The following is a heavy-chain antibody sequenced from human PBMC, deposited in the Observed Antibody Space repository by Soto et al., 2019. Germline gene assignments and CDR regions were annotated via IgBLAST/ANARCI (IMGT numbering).Heavy chain of an antibody. V-gene: IGHV3-33*01. Sequence: QVQLVESGGGVVQPGRSLRLSCAASGFTFSSYGMHWVRQAPGKGLEWVAVIWYDGSNKYYADSVKGRFTISRDNSKNTLYLQMNSLRAEDKAVYYCARGFSAVADYFDYWGQGTLVTVSS. J-gene: IGHJ4*02. CDR2: IWYDGSNK. CDR3: ARGFSAVADYFDY. D-gene: IGHD6-19*01. CDR1: GFTFSSYG.